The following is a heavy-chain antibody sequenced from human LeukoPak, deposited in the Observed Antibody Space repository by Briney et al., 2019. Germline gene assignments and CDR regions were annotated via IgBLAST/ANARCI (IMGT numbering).Heavy chain of an antibody. V-gene: IGHV5-51*01. Sequence: GESLKISCKGSGYSFTSYWIGWVRQMPGKGLEWMGIIYPGDSDTRYCPSFQGQVTISADKSISTAYLQWSSLKASDTAMYYCARHNQDIVLMVYAMGWYFDLWGRGTLVTVSS. D-gene: IGHD2-8*01. J-gene: IGHJ2*01. CDR2: IYPGDSDT. CDR1: GYSFTSYW. CDR3: ARHNQDIVLMVYAMGWYFDL.